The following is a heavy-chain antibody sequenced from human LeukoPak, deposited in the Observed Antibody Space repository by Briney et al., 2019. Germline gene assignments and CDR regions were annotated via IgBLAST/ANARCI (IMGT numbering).Heavy chain of an antibody. J-gene: IGHJ4*02. CDR3: ARTLSGGPRSAPNY. CDR1: GYTFTNYW. CDR2: IDPSDSYT. Sequence: GESLKISCKASGYTFTNYWITWVRQMPGKGLEWMGSIDPSDSYTNYSPSFQGHVTISADKSITTAYLQWSSLKASDTAMYYCARTLSGGPRSAPNYWGQGTLVTVSS. V-gene: IGHV5-10-1*01. D-gene: IGHD2-15*01.